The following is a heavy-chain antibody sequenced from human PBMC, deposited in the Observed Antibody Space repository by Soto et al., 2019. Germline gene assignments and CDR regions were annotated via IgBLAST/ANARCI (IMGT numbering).Heavy chain of an antibody. CDR3: AKASGWFGEFDY. V-gene: IGHV3-23*01. D-gene: IGHD3-10*01. Sequence: GGSLRLSCAASGCTFISYAMSWVRQAPGKGLEWVSAISGSGGSTYYADSVKGRFTISRDNSKNTLYLQMNSLRAEDTAVYYCAKASGWFGEFDYWGQGTLVTVSS. CDR1: GCTFISYA. J-gene: IGHJ4*02. CDR2: ISGSGGST.